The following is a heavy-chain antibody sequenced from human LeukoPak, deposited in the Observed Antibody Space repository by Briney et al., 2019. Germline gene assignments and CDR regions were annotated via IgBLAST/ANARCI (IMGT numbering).Heavy chain of an antibody. CDR1: GGSISSGIYY. Sequence: SETLSLTCTVSGGSISSGIYYWSWIRHHPEKGLEWIGYIYHTGSPYQNPSLKSRATLSVDPSRNQFSLRLDSETAADTAVYYCARGGHFDLLEYAFDIWGQGTTVTVS. CDR3: ARGGHFDLLEYAFDI. CDR2: IYHTGSP. D-gene: IGHD3-9*01. V-gene: IGHV4-31*03. J-gene: IGHJ3*02.